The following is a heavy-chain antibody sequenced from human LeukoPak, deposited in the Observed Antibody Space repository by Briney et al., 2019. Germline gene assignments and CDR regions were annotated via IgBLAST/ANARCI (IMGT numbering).Heavy chain of an antibody. CDR3: ATVYYDFWSGYSDGMDV. CDR2: ISSDGSST. D-gene: IGHD3-3*01. Sequence: PGGSLRLSCAASGFTFSSDWMHWVRQAPGKGLVWVSRISSDGSSTSYADSVKGRFTISRDNAKNTLYLQMNSLRAEDTAVYYCATVYYDFWSGYSDGMDVWGQGTTVTVSS. CDR1: GFTFSSDW. J-gene: IGHJ6*02. V-gene: IGHV3-74*01.